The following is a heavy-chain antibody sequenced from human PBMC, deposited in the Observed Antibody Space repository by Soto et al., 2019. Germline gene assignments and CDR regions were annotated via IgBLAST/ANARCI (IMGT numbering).Heavy chain of an antibody. V-gene: IGHV4-39*01. CDR3: AGTPPRNGWGWFDP. CDR2: IYYSGST. CDR1: GGSISSSSYY. D-gene: IGHD7-27*01. Sequence: SEPLSLTCTVSGGSISSSSYYWGWIRQPPGKGLEWIGSIYYSGSTYYNPSLKSRVTISVDTSKNQFSLKLSSVTAADTVVFYCAGTPPRNGWGWFDPWGQGTLVTGSS. J-gene: IGHJ5*02.